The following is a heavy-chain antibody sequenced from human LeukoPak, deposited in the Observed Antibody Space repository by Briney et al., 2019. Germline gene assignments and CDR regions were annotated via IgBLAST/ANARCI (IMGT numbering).Heavy chain of an antibody. D-gene: IGHD1-26*01. V-gene: IGHV1-8*03. CDR3: ARDRATTYIAGRGV. CDR1: GYTFTSYD. Sequence: ASVKVSCKASGYTFTSYDINWVRQANGQGLEWMGWMNPNSGNTGYAQKFQGRVTITRNTSISTAYMELSSLRSEDTAVYYCARDRATTYIAGRGVWGQGTLVTVSS. CDR2: MNPNSGNT. J-gene: IGHJ4*02.